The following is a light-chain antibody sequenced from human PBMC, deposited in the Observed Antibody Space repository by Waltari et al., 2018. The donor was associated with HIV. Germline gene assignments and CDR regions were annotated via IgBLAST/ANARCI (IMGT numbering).Light chain of an antibody. Sequence: NFMLTQPHSVSESPGKTVTISCTRSSGSIASNYVQWYQQRPGSAPTAVIYEHIQSASGFPDRFSGSVHSTSNCASLPIAGTKTEDEADYYCQSSYTNTQVFGGGTKLTVL. CDR2: EHI. V-gene: IGLV6-57*03. J-gene: IGLJ3*02. CDR1: SGSIASNY. CDR3: QSSYTNTQV.